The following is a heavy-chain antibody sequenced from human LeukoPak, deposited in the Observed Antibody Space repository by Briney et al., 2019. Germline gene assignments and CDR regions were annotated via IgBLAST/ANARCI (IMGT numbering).Heavy chain of an antibody. D-gene: IGHD2-2*01. CDR1: GYTFTSYG. CDR2: ISAYNGNT. CDR3: ARDSPDIVVVPAARGGEFYYGMDV. Sequence: ASVKVSCKASGYTFTSYGISWVRQAPGQGLEWMGWISAYNGNTNYAQKLQGRVTMTTDTSTSTAYMELRSLRSDDTAVYYCARDSPDIVVVPAARGGEFYYGMDVWGQGTTVTVSS. V-gene: IGHV1-18*01. J-gene: IGHJ6*02.